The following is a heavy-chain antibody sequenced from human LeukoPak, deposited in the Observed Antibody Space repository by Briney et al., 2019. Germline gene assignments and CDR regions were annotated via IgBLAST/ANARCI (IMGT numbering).Heavy chain of an antibody. Sequence: SETLSLTCTVSGYSISSGYYWGWIRQPPGKGLEWIGSIYHSGSTYYNPSLKSRITISVDTSKNQFSLKLSSVTAADTAVYYCARDLSSGWSLPPYYYYYYMDVWGKGTTVTVSS. J-gene: IGHJ6*03. D-gene: IGHD6-19*01. CDR2: IYHSGST. V-gene: IGHV4-38-2*02. CDR3: ARDLSSGWSLPPYYYYYYMDV. CDR1: GYSISSGYY.